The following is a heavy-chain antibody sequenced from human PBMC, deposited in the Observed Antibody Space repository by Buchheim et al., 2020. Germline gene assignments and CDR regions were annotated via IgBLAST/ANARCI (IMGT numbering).Heavy chain of an antibody. J-gene: IGHJ6*02. D-gene: IGHD1-14*01. CDR1: GGSISSGGYY. CDR3: ARDRDGTTSYYYYGMDV. Sequence: QVQLQESGPGLVKPSQTLSLTCTVSGGSISSGGYYWSLIRQHPGKGLEWIGYIYYSGSTYYNPSLKSRVTISVDTSKNQFSLKLSSVTAADTAVYYCARDRDGTTSYYYYGMDVWGQGTT. V-gene: IGHV4-31*03. CDR2: IYYSGST.